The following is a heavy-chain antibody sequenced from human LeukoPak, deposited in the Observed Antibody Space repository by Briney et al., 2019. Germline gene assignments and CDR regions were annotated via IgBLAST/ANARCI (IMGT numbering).Heavy chain of an antibody. CDR2: ISAYDGNT. CDR1: GYTFTNYD. CDR3: AREACSSTSCYAVRPNWLDP. V-gene: IGHV1-18*04. Sequence: ASVKVSCKASGYTFTNYDINWVRQAPGQGLEWMGWISAYDGNTNYAQKFQGRVTMTTDTSTTTAYMELRSLRSDDTAVYYCAREACSSTSCYAVRPNWLDPWGQGTLVTVSS. D-gene: IGHD2-2*01. J-gene: IGHJ5*02.